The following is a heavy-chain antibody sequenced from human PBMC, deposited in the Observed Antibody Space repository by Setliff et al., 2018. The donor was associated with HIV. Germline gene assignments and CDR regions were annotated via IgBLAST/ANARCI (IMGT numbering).Heavy chain of an antibody. J-gene: IGHJ4*02. D-gene: IGHD2-15*01. CDR1: GGSINSYY. Sequence: PSETLSLTCTVSGGSINSYYWSWIRQPPGKGLEWIGIIYYSGSTYYKPSLKSRVTISVDTSKNQSSLKLNSVTAADTAMYYCARVVDADYLDYWGQGTPVTVSS. CDR2: IYYSGST. V-gene: IGHV4-59*04. CDR3: ARVVDADYLDY.